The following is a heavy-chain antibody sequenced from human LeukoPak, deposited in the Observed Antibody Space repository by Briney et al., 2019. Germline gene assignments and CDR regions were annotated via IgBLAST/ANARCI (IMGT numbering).Heavy chain of an antibody. CDR3: ARAFWSGYPHLDV. CDR1: GGSISSHY. CDR2: IYYSGST. D-gene: IGHD3-3*01. Sequence: SETLSLTCTVSGGSISSHYWSWIRQPPGKGLECIGYIYYSGSTNYNPSLKSRVTISVDTSKYQFSLKLSSVTAADTAVYYCARAFWSGYPHLDVWGKGTTVTVSS. J-gene: IGHJ6*04. V-gene: IGHV4-59*11.